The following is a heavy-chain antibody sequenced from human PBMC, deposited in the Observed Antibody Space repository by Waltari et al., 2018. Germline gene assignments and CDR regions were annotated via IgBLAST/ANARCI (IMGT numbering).Heavy chain of an antibody. V-gene: IGHV4-59*11. D-gene: IGHD3-10*01. Sequence: QVQLQESGPGLVKPSETLSLTCPVSGGSISSHYWSWIRQPPGKGLEWIGYIDYSGSTNYNPSLKSRVTISVDTSKNQFSLKLSSVTAADTAVYYCARGSYYNDYWGQGTLVTVSS. CDR3: ARGSYYNDY. CDR2: IDYSGST. CDR1: GGSISSHY. J-gene: IGHJ4*02.